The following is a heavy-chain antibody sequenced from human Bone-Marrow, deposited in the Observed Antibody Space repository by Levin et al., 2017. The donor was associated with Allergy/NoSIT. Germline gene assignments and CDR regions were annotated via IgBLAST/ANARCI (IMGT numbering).Heavy chain of an antibody. D-gene: IGHD3-9*01. J-gene: IGHJ6*02. V-gene: IGHV3-33*07. CDR1: GFLFGSHG. CDR2: IWYDGSNK. Sequence: QAGESLKISCAASGFLFGSHGMYWVRQAPGKGLEWVAVIWYDGSNKYYAESVKGRFTISREDSKNTVYLQMNSLRVEDTGVYYCARDRHSYDLSTGYYIDEGPSSDDYAMDVWGQGTTVIVSS. CDR3: ARDRHSYDLSTGYYIDEGPSSDDYAMDV.